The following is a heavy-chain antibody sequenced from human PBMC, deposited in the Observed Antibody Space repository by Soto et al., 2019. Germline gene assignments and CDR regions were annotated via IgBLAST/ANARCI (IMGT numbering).Heavy chain of an antibody. D-gene: IGHD6-6*01. J-gene: IGHJ5*02. CDR2: IKHDGSDK. Sequence: EVQLVESGGGLVQPGGSLRLSCAASGFTFSSNWMSWVRRTPGKGLEWVANIKHDGSDKYYVDSVKGRFTISRDNAKNSLYLQMNNLRIEDTAVYYCAMSIAARGDNWFEPWGQGTLVTVSS. CDR3: AMSIAARGDNWFEP. V-gene: IGHV3-7*01. CDR1: GFTFSSNW.